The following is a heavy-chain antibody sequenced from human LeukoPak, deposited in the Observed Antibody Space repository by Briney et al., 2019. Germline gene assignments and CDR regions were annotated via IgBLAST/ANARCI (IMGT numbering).Heavy chain of an antibody. D-gene: IGHD3-3*01. CDR2: IYHSGST. V-gene: IGHV4-38-2*01. J-gene: IGHJ4*02. CDR3: ARLYYDFWSGYSYFDY. Sequence: SETLSLTCAVSGYSISSGYDWGWIRQPPGKGLEWMGSIYHSGSTYYNPSLKSRVTISVDTSKNQFSLKLSSVTAADTAVYYCARLYYDFWSGYSYFDYWGQGTLVTVSS. CDR1: GYSISSGYD.